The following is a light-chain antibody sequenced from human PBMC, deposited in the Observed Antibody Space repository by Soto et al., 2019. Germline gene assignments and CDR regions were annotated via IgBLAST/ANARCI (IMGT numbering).Light chain of an antibody. CDR3: HQRQSWPRT. CDR2: GAS. Sequence: EIVMTQSPDTLSVSPGEGATLSCRVSQSIRSNLAWYQQRPGQAPRLLMYGASTRADGIPARFTGSGSGTEFTLTISSLQSEDFAVYYCHQRQSWPRTFGQGTKVDIK. CDR1: QSIRSN. V-gene: IGKV3-15*01. J-gene: IGKJ1*01.